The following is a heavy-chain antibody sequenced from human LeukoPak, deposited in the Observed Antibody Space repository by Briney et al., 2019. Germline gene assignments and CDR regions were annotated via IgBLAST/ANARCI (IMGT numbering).Heavy chain of an antibody. J-gene: IGHJ6*03. Sequence: ASVKVSCKVSGYTLTELSMHWVRQGPGKGLEWMGGFDPEDGETIYAQKFQGRVTMTEDTSTDTAYMELSSLRSEDTAVYYCATRAAAGTSIDLYYYYYMDVWGKGTTVTVSS. CDR1: GYTLTELS. D-gene: IGHD6-13*01. CDR3: ATRAAAGTSIDLYYYYYMDV. CDR2: FDPEDGET. V-gene: IGHV1-24*01.